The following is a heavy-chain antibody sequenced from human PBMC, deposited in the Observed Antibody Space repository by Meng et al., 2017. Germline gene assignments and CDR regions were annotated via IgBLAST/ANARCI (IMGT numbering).Heavy chain of an antibody. Sequence: RRRQESGRGLGSPSETLSLTCHVSGGSISSSSYYWGWIRQPPGKGLEWIGSIYYSGSTYYNPSLKSRVTISVDTSKNQFSLKLSSVTAADTAVYYCARVPYYGSGSYQYNWFDPWGQGTLVTVSS. V-gene: IGHV4-39*07. CDR1: GGSISSSSYY. J-gene: IGHJ5*02. CDR3: ARVPYYGSGSYQYNWFDP. CDR2: IYYSGST. D-gene: IGHD3-10*01.